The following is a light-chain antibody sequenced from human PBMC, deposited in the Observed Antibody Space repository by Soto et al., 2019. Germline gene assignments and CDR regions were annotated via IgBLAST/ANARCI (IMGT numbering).Light chain of an antibody. V-gene: IGLV2-14*01. CDR3: SAYTTRSAV. Sequence: QLVLTQPASVSGSPGQSITISCTGTSSDVGGYHYVSWYQQHPGKAPKLMIYEVTKRPSGVSNRFSGSKSDNTASLTISGLQAEDEADYYCSAYTTRSAVFGTGTKLTVL. CDR1: SSDVGGYHY. J-gene: IGLJ1*01. CDR2: EVT.